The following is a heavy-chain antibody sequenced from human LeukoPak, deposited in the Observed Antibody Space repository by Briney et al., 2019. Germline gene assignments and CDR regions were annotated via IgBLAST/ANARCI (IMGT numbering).Heavy chain of an antibody. CDR1: GYTFTSYY. CDR3: ARGFGYCSGGSCYPDY. J-gene: IGHJ4*02. D-gene: IGHD2-15*01. V-gene: IGHV1-46*01. CDR2: INHSGGST. Sequence: ASVKVSCKASGYTFTSYYMHWVRQAPGPGLEWMGIINHSGGSTSYAQKFQGRVTMTKDTSKSTVYMELSSLRSEDTAVYYCARGFGYCSGGSCYPDYWGQGTLVTVSS.